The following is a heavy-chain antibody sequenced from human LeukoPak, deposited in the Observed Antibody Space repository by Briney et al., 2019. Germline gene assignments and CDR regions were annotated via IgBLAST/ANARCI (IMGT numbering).Heavy chain of an antibody. CDR2: ISSSSSSYI. CDR1: GFTFSSYS. J-gene: IGHJ4*02. Sequence: GGSLRLSCAASGFTFSSYSMNWVRQAPGKGLEWVSSISSSSSSYIYYADSVKGRFTISRDNAKNSLYLQMNSLRAEDTALYYCARGGSYGGYHSYWGQGTLVTVSS. CDR3: ARGGSYGGYHSY. D-gene: IGHD4-23*01. V-gene: IGHV3-21*01.